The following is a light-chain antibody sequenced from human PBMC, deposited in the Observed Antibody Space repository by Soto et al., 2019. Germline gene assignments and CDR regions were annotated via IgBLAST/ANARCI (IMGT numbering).Light chain of an antibody. CDR3: QQYNNWPPIT. CDR2: GAS. V-gene: IGKV3-15*01. CDR1: QSVSSN. Sequence: IMMSLSPATLSVSQGERATLSCRASQSVSSNLAWYQQKPGQAPRLLIYGASTRATGIPARFSGSGSGTEFTLTISSLQSEDFAVYYCQQYNNWPPITFGQGTRLENK. J-gene: IGKJ5*01.